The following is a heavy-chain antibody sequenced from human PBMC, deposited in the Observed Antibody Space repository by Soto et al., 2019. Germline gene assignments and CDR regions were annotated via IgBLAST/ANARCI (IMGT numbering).Heavy chain of an antibody. D-gene: IGHD1-26*01. CDR3: ARDPQSGSQKLYFDF. CDR1: GFNFNGYS. J-gene: IGHJ4*02. Sequence: GGSLRLSCAASGFNFNGYSMNWVRQAPGKGLEWISYIGGGGVTIYYADSVKGRFTVSRDNAKKSLYLQLNSLRDEDTAVYYCARDPQSGSQKLYFDFWGQGTPVTVSS. V-gene: IGHV3-48*02. CDR2: IGGGGVTI.